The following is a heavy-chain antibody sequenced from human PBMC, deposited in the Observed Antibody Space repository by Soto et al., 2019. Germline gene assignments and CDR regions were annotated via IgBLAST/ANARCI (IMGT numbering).Heavy chain of an antibody. CDR1: GDSITSYY. Sequence: QVQLQESGPGLVKPSETLSLTCTVSGDSITSYYWSWIRQPPGKGLEFIGYVYYSGSTTYNPSLKSRVTISVDTSKSRVSLKLTSMTAADTAVYYCVDAATLRYWGQGTLVTVSS. CDR3: VDAATLRY. D-gene: IGHD2-15*01. CDR2: VYYSGST. V-gene: IGHV4-59*08. J-gene: IGHJ4*02.